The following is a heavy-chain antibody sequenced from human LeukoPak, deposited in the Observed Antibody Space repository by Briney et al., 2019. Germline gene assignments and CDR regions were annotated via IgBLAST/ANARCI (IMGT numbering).Heavy chain of an antibody. CDR2: INHSGST. Sequence: SETLSLTCAVYGGSFSGYCWSWIRQPPGKGLEWIGEINHSGSTNYNPSLKSRVTISVDTSKNQFSLKLSSVTAADTAVYYCARGPYYYDSSGYAGVLFDYWGQGTLVTVSS. V-gene: IGHV4-34*01. D-gene: IGHD3-22*01. CDR1: GGSFSGYC. CDR3: ARGPYYYDSSGYAGVLFDY. J-gene: IGHJ4*02.